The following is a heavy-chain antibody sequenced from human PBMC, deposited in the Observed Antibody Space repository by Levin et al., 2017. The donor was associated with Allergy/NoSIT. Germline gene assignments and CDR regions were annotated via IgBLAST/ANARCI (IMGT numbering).Heavy chain of an antibody. CDR2: IYSSGST. V-gene: IGHV4-59*01. J-gene: IGHJ4*02. D-gene: IGHD5-24*01. CDR3: ARVGVEMATNVLDY. CDR1: GGSISSYY. Sequence: NPSETLSLTCTVSGGSISSYYWSWIRQPPGKGLEWIGYIYSSGSTNYNPSLKSRVTISVDTSKNQFSLKLSSVTAADTAVYYCARVGVEMATNVLDYWGQGTLVTVSS.